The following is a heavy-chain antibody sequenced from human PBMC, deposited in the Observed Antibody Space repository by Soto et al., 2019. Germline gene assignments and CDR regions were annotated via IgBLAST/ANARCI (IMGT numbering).Heavy chain of an antibody. Sequence: SETLSLTCAVYGGSFSGYYWSWIRQPPGKGLEWIGEINHSGSTNYNPSLKSRVTISVDTSKNQFSLKLSSVTAADTAVYYCARGKIQLWLRYPYYYGMDVWG. D-gene: IGHD5-18*01. CDR3: ARGKIQLWLRYPYYYGMDV. J-gene: IGHJ6*01. CDR2: INHSGST. CDR1: GGSFSGYY. V-gene: IGHV4-34*01.